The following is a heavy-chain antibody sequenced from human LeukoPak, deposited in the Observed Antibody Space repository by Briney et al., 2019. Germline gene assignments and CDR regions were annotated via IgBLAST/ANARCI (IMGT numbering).Heavy chain of an antibody. D-gene: IGHD2-2*01. CDR3: ARDSVFVVPAAMPAYYYYGMDV. J-gene: IGHJ6*02. V-gene: IGHV3-23*01. CDR2: ICGNGVSA. CDR1: GFTFSSYA. Sequence: PGGSLRLSCAASGFTFSSYAMTWVRQAPGKGLEWVSAICGNGVSAYYADSVKGRFTISRDKSKNTLHLQMNSLRAEDTAVYYCARDSVFVVPAAMPAYYYYGMDVWGQGTTVTVSS.